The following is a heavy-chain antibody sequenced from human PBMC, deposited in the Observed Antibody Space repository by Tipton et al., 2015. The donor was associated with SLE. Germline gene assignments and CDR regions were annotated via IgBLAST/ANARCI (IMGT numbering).Heavy chain of an antibody. V-gene: IGHV4-59*01. Sequence: TLSLTCTVSGGSISSYYWSWIRQPPGKGLEWIGYIYYSGSTNYNPSLKSRVTISVDTSKNQFSLKLSSVTAADTAVYYCARGGNYYDSSGYYEDYWGQGTLVTVSS. D-gene: IGHD3-22*01. J-gene: IGHJ4*02. CDR3: ARGGNYYDSSGYYEDY. CDR1: GGSISSYY. CDR2: IYYSGST.